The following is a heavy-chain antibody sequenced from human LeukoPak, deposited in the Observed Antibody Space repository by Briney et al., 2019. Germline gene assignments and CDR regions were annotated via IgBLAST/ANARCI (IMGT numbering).Heavy chain of an antibody. V-gene: IGHV3-7*01. Sequence: PGGSLTLSCAASGFTFSYHWMTWVCQAPGKGLEWVANIKNDGAVKNYVDSVKGRFTISRDNAKNSLYLQMNSLRDEDTAVYYCVRGVGALFDLWGQGTLVIVSS. CDR1: GFTFSYHW. CDR3: VRGVGALFDL. J-gene: IGHJ5*02. CDR2: IKNDGAVK. D-gene: IGHD3-10*01.